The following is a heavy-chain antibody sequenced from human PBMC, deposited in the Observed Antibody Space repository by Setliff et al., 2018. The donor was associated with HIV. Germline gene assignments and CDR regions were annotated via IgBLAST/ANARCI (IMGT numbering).Heavy chain of an antibody. CDR3: ASNFRSGYWYFDL. Sequence: GGSLRLSCAASGFTFSSYAMHWVRQAPGKGLEYVSAISSNGGSTYYADSVKGRFTISRDNSKNTLYLQMSSLRAEDTAVYYCASNFRSGYWYFDLWGRGTLVTVSS. D-gene: IGHD2-15*01. CDR2: ISSNGGST. J-gene: IGHJ2*01. CDR1: GFTFSSYA. V-gene: IGHV3-64D*09.